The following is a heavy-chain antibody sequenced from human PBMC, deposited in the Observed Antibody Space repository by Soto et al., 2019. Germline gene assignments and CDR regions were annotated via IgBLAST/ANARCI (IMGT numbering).Heavy chain of an antibody. CDR3: ARGAMANFDY. J-gene: IGHJ4*02. CDR2: LIAMLGTP. D-gene: IGHD5-18*01. V-gene: IGHV1-69*13. Sequence: SVKVSCKASGGTFGSHGIAWVRQAPGQGLEWMGGLIAMLGTPTYARRVQGRATITADESLTSSYLELRSLRSEDTAVYFCARGAMANFDYWGQGTVVTVSS. CDR1: GGTFGSHG.